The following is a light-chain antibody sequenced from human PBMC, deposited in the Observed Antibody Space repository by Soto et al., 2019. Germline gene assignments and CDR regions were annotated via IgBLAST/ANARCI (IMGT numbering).Light chain of an antibody. Sequence: EIVLTQSPGTLSLSPGERVTLSCRASQSVSYNNLAWYQQKPGQAPRLLIYGASNRPGGIPDRFSGSGSGTDFTLTINRLQPEDFAVYFCQHYVTSPYTFAQGTKLEI. CDR2: GAS. CDR3: QHYVTSPYT. V-gene: IGKV3-20*01. J-gene: IGKJ2*01. CDR1: QSVSYNN.